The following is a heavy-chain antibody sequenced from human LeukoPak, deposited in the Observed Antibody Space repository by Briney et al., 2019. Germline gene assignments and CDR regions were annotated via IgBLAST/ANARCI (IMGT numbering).Heavy chain of an antibody. J-gene: IGHJ4*02. Sequence: PSETLSLTCTVSGGSISSGSYYWSWIRQPAGKGLEWIGRIYTSGSTNYNPSLKSRVTISVDTSKNQFSLKLSSVTAADTAVYYCAREYSSLIDYWGQGTLVTVS. V-gene: IGHV4-61*02. CDR2: IYTSGST. D-gene: IGHD6-6*01. CDR3: AREYSSLIDY. CDR1: GGSISSGSYY.